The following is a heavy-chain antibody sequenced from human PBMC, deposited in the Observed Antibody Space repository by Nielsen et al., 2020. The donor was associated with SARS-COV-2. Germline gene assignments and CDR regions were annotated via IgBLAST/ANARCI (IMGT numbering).Heavy chain of an antibody. CDR2: IYYSRST. Sequence: SETLSLTCTVSGGPISSYYWSWIRQPPGKGLEWIGYIYYSRSTNYNPSLKSRVTISVDTSKNQFSLKLSSVTAADTAVYYCAGQDTTVTTWRFDPWGQGTLVTVSS. CDR1: GGPISSYY. J-gene: IGHJ5*02. D-gene: IGHD4-17*01. CDR3: AGQDTTVTTWRFDP. V-gene: IGHV4-59*08.